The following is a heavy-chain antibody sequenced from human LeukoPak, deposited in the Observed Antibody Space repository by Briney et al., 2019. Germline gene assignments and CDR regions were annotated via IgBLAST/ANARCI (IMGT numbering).Heavy chain of an antibody. CDR1: GFTFSSYS. CDR2: ISSSSNYI. V-gene: IGHV3-21*01. CDR3: ARGAQIVVAPAAQARPGPSGIDD. Sequence: GGSLRLSCAPSGFTFSSYSMNWVRQAPGKGLEWVSSISSSSNYIYYADSVKGRFTISRDNAKNSLYLQMNSLGAEDTAVYYCARGAQIVVAPAAQARPGPSGIDDWGQGTLVTVSS. J-gene: IGHJ4*02. D-gene: IGHD2-2*01.